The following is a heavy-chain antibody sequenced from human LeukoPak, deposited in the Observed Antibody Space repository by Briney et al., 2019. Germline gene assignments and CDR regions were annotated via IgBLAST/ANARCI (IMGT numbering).Heavy chain of an antibody. Sequence: EGSLRLSCAASGFTFSSYAMHWVRQAPGKGLEWVAVISYDGSNKYYADSVKGRFTISRDNSKNTLYLQMNSLRAEDTAVYYCARDREWLAFSYCFDYWGQGTLVTVSS. J-gene: IGHJ4*02. CDR3: ARDREWLAFSYCFDY. D-gene: IGHD6-19*01. CDR1: GFTFSSYA. V-gene: IGHV3-30-3*01. CDR2: ISYDGSNK.